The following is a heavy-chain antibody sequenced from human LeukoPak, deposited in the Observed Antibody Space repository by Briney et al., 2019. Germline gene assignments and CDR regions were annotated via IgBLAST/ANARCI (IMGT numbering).Heavy chain of an antibody. CDR2: VSPGGYI. CDR1: GVSFNAYY. Sequence: PSETLSLTCTVSGVSFNAYYWSWIPQSPGKGLEWIGEVSPGGYINYNPSLKSRVTISVDTSESQLSLRLSSVTAADTAMYYCARIRCGHTGDICYNHWVQGTLVTVSS. V-gene: IGHV4-34*01. D-gene: IGHD2-8*02. CDR3: ARIRCGHTGDICYNH. J-gene: IGHJ5*02.